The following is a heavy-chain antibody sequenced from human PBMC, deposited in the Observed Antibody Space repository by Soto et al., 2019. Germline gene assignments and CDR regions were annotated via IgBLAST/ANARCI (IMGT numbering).Heavy chain of an antibody. V-gene: IGHV3-23*01. CDR2: IRGSSGST. Sequence: EVQLLESGGGLVQPGGSLRLSCAASGFTFSTFDMTWVRQPPGKGLEWVSLIRGSSGSTYYADSVKGRFTIAKDISKNTFYLQLNSLRAEDTALYFCVKGAWLDYWGQGNMVTVSS. CDR1: GFTFSTFD. CDR3: VKGAWLDY. J-gene: IGHJ4*02.